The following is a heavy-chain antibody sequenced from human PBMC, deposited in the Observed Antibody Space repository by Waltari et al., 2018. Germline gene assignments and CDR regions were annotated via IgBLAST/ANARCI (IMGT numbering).Heavy chain of an antibody. D-gene: IGHD2-2*01. CDR3: ARADIVVVPATSVGYYYYYMDV. CDR2: MNPNSGNT. CDR1: GYTFTSYD. Sequence: QVQLVQSGAEVKKPGASVKVSCKASGYTFTSYDIHWVRQATGQGLEWMGWMNPNSGNTGYAQKFQGRVTITRNTSISTAYMELSSLRSEDTAVYYCARADIVVVPATSVGYYYYYMDVWGKGTTVTVSS. V-gene: IGHV1-8*03. J-gene: IGHJ6*03.